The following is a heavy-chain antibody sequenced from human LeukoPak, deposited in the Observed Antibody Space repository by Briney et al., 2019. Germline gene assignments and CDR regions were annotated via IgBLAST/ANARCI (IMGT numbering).Heavy chain of an antibody. D-gene: IGHD6-13*01. CDR2: IRYDGSNK. CDR3: AKGTAASTDY. CDR1: GFIFSTYG. V-gene: IGHV3-30*02. J-gene: IGHJ4*02. Sequence: PGGSLRLSCAASGFIFSTYGMYWVRQAPGKGLEWVAFIRYDGSNKYYADSVKGRFTISRDNSKNTLYLQMNSLRAEDTAVYYCAKGTAASTDYWGQGTLVTVSS.